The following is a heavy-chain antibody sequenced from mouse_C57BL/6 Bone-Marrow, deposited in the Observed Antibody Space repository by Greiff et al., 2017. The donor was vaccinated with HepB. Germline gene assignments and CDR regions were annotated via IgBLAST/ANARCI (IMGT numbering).Heavy chain of an antibody. CDR1: GYTFTSYW. CDR2: IDPSDSYT. J-gene: IGHJ3*01. V-gene: IGHV1-69*01. Sequence: QVQLQQPGAELVMPGASVKLSCKASGYTFTSYWMHWVKQRPGQGLEWIGEIDPSDSYTNYNQKFKGKSTLTVDKSSSTAYMQLSGLTSEDSAVYYGAREGYGDWVAYWGQGTLVTVSA. D-gene: IGHD2-14*01. CDR3: AREGYGDWVAY.